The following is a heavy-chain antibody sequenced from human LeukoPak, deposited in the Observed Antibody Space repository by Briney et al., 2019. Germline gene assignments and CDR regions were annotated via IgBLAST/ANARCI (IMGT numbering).Heavy chain of an antibody. J-gene: IGHJ3*02. D-gene: IGHD3-22*01. Sequence: GGSLRLSCAASGFTFSSYAMSWVRQAPGKGLEWVSAISGSGGSTYYADSVKGRFTISRDNSKNTLYLQMNSLRAEDTAVYYCAIDDDSSGYYWSAAFDIWGQGTMVTVSS. CDR2: ISGSGGST. CDR3: AIDDDSSGYYWSAAFDI. CDR1: GFTFSSYA. V-gene: IGHV3-23*01.